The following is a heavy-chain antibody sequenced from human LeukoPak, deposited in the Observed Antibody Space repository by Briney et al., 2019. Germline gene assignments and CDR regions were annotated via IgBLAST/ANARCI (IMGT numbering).Heavy chain of an antibody. Sequence: ASVKVSCKASGYTFTGYYMHWVRQAPGQGLEWMGRINPNSGGTNYAQVFRGRVTMTRDTSISTAYMELSRLRSDDTAVYYCAMNVLRYFDWLLDDYYMDVWGKGTTVTVSS. V-gene: IGHV1-2*06. CDR2: INPNSGGT. CDR3: AMNVLRYFDWLLDDYYMDV. D-gene: IGHD3-9*01. CDR1: GYTFTGYY. J-gene: IGHJ6*03.